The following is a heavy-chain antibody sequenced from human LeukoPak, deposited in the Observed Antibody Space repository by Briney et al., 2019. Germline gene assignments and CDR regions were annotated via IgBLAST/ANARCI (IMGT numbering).Heavy chain of an antibody. J-gene: IGHJ4*02. V-gene: IGHV3-23*01. CDR1: GFTFDNFS. Sequence: PGGSLRLSCAASGFTFDNFSMRWVRQAPGKGLEWVSTISGGGSDTYYADSVKGRFTISRDNSKNTLFLQVNSLRAEDTAVYYCAKTSGYTYANKNDYWGQGSLVTVSS. CDR2: ISGGGSDT. CDR3: AKTSGYTYANKNDY. D-gene: IGHD2-8*01.